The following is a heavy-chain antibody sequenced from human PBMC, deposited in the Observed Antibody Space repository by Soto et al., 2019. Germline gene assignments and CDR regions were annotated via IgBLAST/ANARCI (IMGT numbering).Heavy chain of an antibody. CDR2: IYWDDDK. V-gene: IGHV2-5*02. Sequence: QITLKESGPSLVKPTQPLTLTCTFSGFSLTTTGVGVVWIRQPPGKALEWLALIYWDDDKHYTPSLRSRLTVTKDNTKNQVVLTLTNVDPADTGTYFCARVAGLEQWLYRLDHWGQGTMVTVSS. J-gene: IGHJ4*02. D-gene: IGHD6-19*01. CDR3: ARVAGLEQWLYRLDH. CDR1: GFSLTTTGVG.